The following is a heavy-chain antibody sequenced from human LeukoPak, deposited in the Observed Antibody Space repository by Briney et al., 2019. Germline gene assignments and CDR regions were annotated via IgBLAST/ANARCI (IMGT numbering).Heavy chain of an antibody. CDR2: IRYDGSNK. CDR1: GFTFSSYG. D-gene: IGHD1-26*01. J-gene: IGHJ3*02. CDR3: ASSTYSGSHWDAFNI. V-gene: IGHV3-30*02. Sequence: PRGSLRLSCAASGFTFSSYGMHWVRQAPGKGLEWVAFIRYDGSNKYYADSVKGRFTISRDNSKNTLYLQMNSLRAEDTAVYYCASSTYSGSHWDAFNIWGQGTMVTVSS.